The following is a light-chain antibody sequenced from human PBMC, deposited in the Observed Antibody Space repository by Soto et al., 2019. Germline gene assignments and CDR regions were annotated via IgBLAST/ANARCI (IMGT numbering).Light chain of an antibody. Sequence: DIQMTQSPSTLSGSVGDRVTITCRASQTISNVLAWFQQKPGRAPKLLIFDISNLASGVPSRFSGSGSGSGTEFTLTIRRLEPEDFAVYFCQHYVYPQWTFGPGTKVVIK. CDR1: QTISNV. CDR2: DIS. V-gene: IGKV1-5*01. J-gene: IGKJ1*01. CDR3: QHYVYPQWT.